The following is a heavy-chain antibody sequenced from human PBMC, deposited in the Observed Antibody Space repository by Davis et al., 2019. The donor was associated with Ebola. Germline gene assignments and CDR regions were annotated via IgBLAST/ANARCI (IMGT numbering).Heavy chain of an antibody. D-gene: IGHD3-10*01. CDR2: IAYDGSVK. CDR1: GFSFSNFA. Sequence: GGSLRLSCAASGFSFSNFAMHWVRQVSGKGLEWVAVIAYDGSVKYYADSVQGRFFTSRDNSMSTLDLQLNGLTAEDSGIYYCAKGGITMDRGASFWGQGTLVSVSS. CDR3: AKGGITMDRGASF. V-gene: IGHV3-30*04. J-gene: IGHJ1*01.